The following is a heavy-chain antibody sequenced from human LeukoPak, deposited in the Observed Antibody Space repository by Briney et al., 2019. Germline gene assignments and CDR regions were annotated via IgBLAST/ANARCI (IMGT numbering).Heavy chain of an antibody. Sequence: ASVKVSCKASGYTFTGYYMHWVRQAPGQGLEWMGWINPNSGGTSYAQKFQGRVTMTRDMSTSTVYMELSSLRSEDTAVYYCARGHGSGRTAAGTLPFDYWGQGTLVTVSS. CDR1: GYTFTGYY. D-gene: IGHD6-13*01. J-gene: IGHJ4*02. CDR2: INPNSGGT. CDR3: ARGHGSGRTAAGTLPFDY. V-gene: IGHV1-2*02.